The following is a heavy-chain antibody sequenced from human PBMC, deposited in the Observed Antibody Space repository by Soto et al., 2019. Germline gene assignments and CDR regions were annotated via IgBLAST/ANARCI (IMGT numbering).Heavy chain of an antibody. CDR3: ATSLYYDIFTGKYDWYDP. CDR1: GYTLTELS. CDR2: FDPEDGET. J-gene: IGHJ5*01. V-gene: IGHV1-24*01. D-gene: IGHD3-9*01. Sequence: ASVKVSCKVSGYTLTELSMHWVRQAPGKGLEWMGGFDPEDGETIYAQKFQGRVTMTEDTSTDTAYMELSSLRSEDTAVYYCATSLYYDIFTGKYDWYDPRGQGTLVIVSS.